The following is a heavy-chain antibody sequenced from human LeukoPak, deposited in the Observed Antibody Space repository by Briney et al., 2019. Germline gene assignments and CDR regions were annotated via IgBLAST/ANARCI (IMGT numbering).Heavy chain of an antibody. CDR3: ARDNVIR. D-gene: IGHD3-16*02. Sequence: ASMTGSCRASGYTFTVYYLRWVRQAPGQGLEWMGRINPNSGGTNYAQKFQGRVTMTRDTSISTAYMELSRLRSDDTAVYYCARDNVIRWGQGTLVTVSS. J-gene: IGHJ4*02. CDR1: GYTFTVYY. V-gene: IGHV1-2*06. CDR2: INPNSGGT.